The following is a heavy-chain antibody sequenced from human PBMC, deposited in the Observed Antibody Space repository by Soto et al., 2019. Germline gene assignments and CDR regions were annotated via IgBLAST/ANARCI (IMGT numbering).Heavy chain of an antibody. D-gene: IGHD3-16*02. CDR3: AKRLSYYFDS. Sequence: GGSLRLSCAASGLTFSNYAMSWVRQAPGKGLEWVSTVTGDGVTTSYADSVKGRFTISRDNSKNTLYLQMSGLRADDTAVYYCAKRLSYYFDSWGHGTLVTVSS. CDR2: VTGDGVTT. CDR1: GLTFSNYA. J-gene: IGHJ4*01. V-gene: IGHV3-23*01.